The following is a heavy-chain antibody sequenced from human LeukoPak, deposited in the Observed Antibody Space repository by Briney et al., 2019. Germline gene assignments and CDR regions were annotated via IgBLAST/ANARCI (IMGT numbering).Heavy chain of an antibody. D-gene: IGHD2-8*01. CDR3: ARDVLRVFDY. J-gene: IGHJ4*02. CDR1: GGSFSGYY. CDR2: INHSGST. Sequence: SETLSLTRAVYGGSFSGYYWSWIRQPPGKGLEWIGEINHSGSTNYNPSLKSRVTISVDTSKNQFSLKLSSVTAADTAVYYCARDVLRVFDYWGQGTLVTVSS. V-gene: IGHV4-34*01.